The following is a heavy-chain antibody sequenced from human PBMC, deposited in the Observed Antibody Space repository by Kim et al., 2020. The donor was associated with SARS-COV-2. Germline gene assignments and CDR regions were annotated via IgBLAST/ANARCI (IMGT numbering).Heavy chain of an antibody. V-gene: IGHV6-1*01. CDR3: ARDSVDVDAFDS. J-gene: IGHJ3*02. Sequence: SQTLSLTCAISGDSISSNSAAWSWIRQSPSRGLEWLGWTYYRSKWYSDYAVSLKSRITINPDPSKNQFSLQFNSLTPEDTAVYFCARDSVDVDAFDSWGQGTLVTVSS. CDR1: GDSISSNSAA. D-gene: IGHD5-12*01. CDR2: TYYRSKWYS.